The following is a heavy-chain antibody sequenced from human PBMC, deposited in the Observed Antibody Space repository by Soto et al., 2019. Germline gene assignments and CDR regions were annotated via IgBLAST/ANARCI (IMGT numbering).Heavy chain of an antibody. J-gene: IGHJ4*02. CDR1: YASINNYH. Sequence: SETLSLTCTVSYASINNYHWTWIRQPPGKGLEWIAYIYYTGTTNFNPSLRSRVSISMDTSKNQFSLKLRSVTASDTAVYYCATIRGLGEVSPYFDSWGQGRMVT. CDR2: IYYTGTT. CDR3: ATIRGLGEVSPYFDS. V-gene: IGHV4-59*08. D-gene: IGHD3-10*01.